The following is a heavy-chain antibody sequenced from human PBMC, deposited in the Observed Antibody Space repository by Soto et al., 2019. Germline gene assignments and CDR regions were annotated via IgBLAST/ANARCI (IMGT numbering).Heavy chain of an antibody. CDR1: GGTFSSYA. J-gene: IGHJ6*02. CDR2: IIPIFGTA. Sequence: ASVKVSCKASGGTFSSYAISWVRQAPGQGLEWMGGIIPIFGTANYAQKFQGRVTITADESTSTAYMELSSLRSEDTAVYYCARDFAYCSSTSCYPPGYGMDVWGQGTTVTVSS. CDR3: ARDFAYCSSTSCYPPGYGMDV. V-gene: IGHV1-69*13. D-gene: IGHD2-2*01.